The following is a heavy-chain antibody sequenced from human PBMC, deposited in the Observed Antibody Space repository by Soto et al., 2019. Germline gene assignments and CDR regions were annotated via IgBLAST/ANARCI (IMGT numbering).Heavy chain of an antibody. CDR3: SLDRYYYNGRGAFDI. Sequence: EVQLVESGGGLVQPGGSLRLSCAASGFTFSNYSMNWVRQAPGKGLEWVSYISSSSSSIYYADSVKGRFTISRDNAKNSLYLQRNSRRAEETAVYYCSLDRYYYNGRGAFDIWGQGTMVTVSS. CDR2: ISSSSSSI. J-gene: IGHJ3*02. D-gene: IGHD3-10*01. V-gene: IGHV3-48*01. CDR1: GFTFSNYS.